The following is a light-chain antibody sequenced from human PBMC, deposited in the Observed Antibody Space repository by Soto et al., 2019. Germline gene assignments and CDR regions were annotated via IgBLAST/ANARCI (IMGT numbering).Light chain of an antibody. CDR3: QQYKSYSALG. J-gene: IGKJ4*01. CDR2: DAS. CDR1: QTIDNT. V-gene: IGKV3-15*01. Sequence: EIVMTQSPATLSLSPGERATLSCRASQTIDNTLAWYQRKPCQAPRLLIYDASTRATGVPARFSGSGSGTDFTLTISSLQPDDFATYYCQQYKSYSALGFGGGTKGDI.